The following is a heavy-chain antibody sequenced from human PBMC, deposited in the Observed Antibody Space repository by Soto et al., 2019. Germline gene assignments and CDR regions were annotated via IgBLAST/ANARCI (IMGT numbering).Heavy chain of an antibody. D-gene: IGHD6-13*01. Sequence: GGSLRLSCAASGFTFSSYWMHWVRQAPGKGLVWVSRINSDGSSTSYADSVKGRFTISRDNAKNTLYLQMNSLRAEDTAVYYCARGGSSVGYYYYYMDVWGKGTTVTVSS. CDR3: ARGGSSVGYYYYYMDV. J-gene: IGHJ6*03. CDR2: INSDGSST. V-gene: IGHV3-74*01. CDR1: GFTFSSYW.